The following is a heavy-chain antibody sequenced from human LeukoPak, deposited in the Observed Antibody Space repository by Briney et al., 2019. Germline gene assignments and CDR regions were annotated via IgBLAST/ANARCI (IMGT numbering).Heavy chain of an antibody. CDR2: IYCSGST. J-gene: IGHJ4*02. CDR1: GGSISSYY. CDR3: ARVRLYDILTGYYQGYYFDY. V-gene: IGHV4-59*01. Sequence: SETLSLTCTVSGGSISSYYWSWIRQPPGKGLEWIGYIYCSGSTNYNPSLKSRVTISVDTSKNQFSLKLSSVTAADTAVYYCARVRLYDILTGYYQGYYFDYWGQGTLVTVSS. D-gene: IGHD3-9*01.